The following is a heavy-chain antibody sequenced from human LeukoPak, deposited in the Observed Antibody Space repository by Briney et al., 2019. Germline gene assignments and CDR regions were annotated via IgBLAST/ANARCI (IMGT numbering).Heavy chain of an antibody. D-gene: IGHD3-22*01. CDR3: ARDVRITMIVVVKRAFDN. J-gene: IGHJ3*02. CDR2: IIPILGIA. V-gene: IGHV1-69*04. CDR1: GGTFSSYA. Sequence: GSSVKVSCKASGGTFSSYAISWVRQAPGQGLEWVGRIIPILGIANYAQKFQGRVTITADKSTSTAYMELSSLRSEDTAVYYCARDVRITMIVVVKRAFDNWGQGTMVTVSS.